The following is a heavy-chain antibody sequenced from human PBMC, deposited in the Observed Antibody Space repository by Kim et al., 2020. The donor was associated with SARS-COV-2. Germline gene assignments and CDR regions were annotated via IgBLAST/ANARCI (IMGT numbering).Heavy chain of an antibody. D-gene: IGHD6-19*01. CDR1: GFTFSSYG. CDR2: IWYDGSNK. V-gene: IGHV3-33*01. CDR3: ARDQGGRGWRSGGFDY. J-gene: IGHJ4*02. Sequence: GGSLRLSCAASGFTFSSYGMHWVRQAPGKGLEWVAVIWYDGSNKYYTDSVKGRFTISRDNSKNTLYLQMNSLRAEDTAVYYCARDQGGRGWRSGGFDYWGQGTLVTVSS.